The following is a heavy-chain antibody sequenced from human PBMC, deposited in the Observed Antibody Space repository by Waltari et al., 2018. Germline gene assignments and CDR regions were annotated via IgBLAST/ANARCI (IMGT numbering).Heavy chain of an antibody. CDR1: GFTFSSYG. Sequence: QVQLVESGGGVVQPGRYLRLSCGASGFTFSSYGMHWFRQSPGTGLEWVAVIWYDGSNKYYADSVKGRLTISRDNSKNTLYLQMNSLRAEDTAVYYCARGSSGTGAYYYYYGMDVWGQGTTVTVSS. J-gene: IGHJ6*02. CDR2: IWYDGSNK. CDR3: ARGSSGTGAYYYYYGMDV. V-gene: IGHV3-33*01. D-gene: IGHD1-26*01.